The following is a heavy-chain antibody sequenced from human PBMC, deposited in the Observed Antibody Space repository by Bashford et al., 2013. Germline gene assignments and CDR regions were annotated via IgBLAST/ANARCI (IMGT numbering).Heavy chain of an antibody. V-gene: IGHV1-18*04. CDR2: ISAFNGET. CDR1: GYTFTGNG. D-gene: IGHD3-9*01. Sequence: ASVKVSCKASGYTFTGNGISWVRQAPGQGLEWVGWISAFNGETRYSQKFQGRLILTTETSTSTGYMELSSLRSEDTAVYYCTSNYFHWGQGTLVTVSS. J-gene: IGHJ4*02. CDR3: TSNYFH.